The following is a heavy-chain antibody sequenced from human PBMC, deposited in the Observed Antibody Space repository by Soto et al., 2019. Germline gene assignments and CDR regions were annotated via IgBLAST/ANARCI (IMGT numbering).Heavy chain of an antibody. J-gene: IGHJ6*02. D-gene: IGHD2-15*01. Sequence: QVQLEQSGAEVKKPGASVKVSCKASGYIFSGYYMHWVRQAPGQGLEWMGWINADSGSTNYAQNFQGRVTMTRDTSITTAYMELSRLRSGDTAVYYCARADFRVAADSGMDVWGQGTTVTVSS. CDR3: ARADFRVAADSGMDV. CDR2: INADSGST. V-gene: IGHV1-2*02. CDR1: GYIFSGYY.